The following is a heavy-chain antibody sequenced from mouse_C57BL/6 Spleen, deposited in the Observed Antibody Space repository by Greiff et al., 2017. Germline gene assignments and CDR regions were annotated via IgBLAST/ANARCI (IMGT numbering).Heavy chain of an antibody. V-gene: IGHV1-66*01. D-gene: IGHD2-3*01. CDR1: GYSFTSYY. J-gene: IGHJ3*01. CDR3: ARVYDGYYWAY. CDR2: IYPGSGNT. Sequence: QVQLQQSGPELVKPGASVKISCKASGYSFTSYYIHWVKQRPGQGLEWIGWIYPGSGNTKYNEKFKGKATLTADTSSSTAYMQLSSLTSEDSAVYYCARVYDGYYWAYWGQGTLVTVSA.